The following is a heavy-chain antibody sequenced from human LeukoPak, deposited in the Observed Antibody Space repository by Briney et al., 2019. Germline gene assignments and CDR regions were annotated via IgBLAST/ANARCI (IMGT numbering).Heavy chain of an antibody. J-gene: IGHJ4*02. CDR1: GFTFSSYS. Sequence: GGSLRLSCAASGFTFSSYSMNWVRQAPGKGLEWVSAISGSGGSTYYADSVKGRFTISRDNSKNTLYLQMNSLRAEDTAVYYCACSSGWYGFDYWGQGTLVTVSS. D-gene: IGHD6-19*01. CDR3: ACSSGWYGFDY. CDR2: ISGSGGST. V-gene: IGHV3-23*01.